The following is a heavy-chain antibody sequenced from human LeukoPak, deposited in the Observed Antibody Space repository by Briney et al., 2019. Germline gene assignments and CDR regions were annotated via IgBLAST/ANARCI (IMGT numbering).Heavy chain of an antibody. Sequence: GGSLRLSCAASGSTVNSNFTNWVRQAPGKGLEWVSVTFSGGSTYYADSVKGRFTISRDNSKNTLYLQMNSLRAEDTAVYYCASGNSGYFYADYWGQGALVTVSS. D-gene: IGHD3-22*01. V-gene: IGHV3-53*01. CDR2: TFSGGST. CDR1: GSTVNSNF. CDR3: ASGNSGYFYADY. J-gene: IGHJ4*02.